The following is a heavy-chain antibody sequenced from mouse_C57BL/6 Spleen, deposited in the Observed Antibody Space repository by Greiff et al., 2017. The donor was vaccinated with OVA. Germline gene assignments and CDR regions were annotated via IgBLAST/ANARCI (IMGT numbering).Heavy chain of an antibody. D-gene: IGHD1-3*01. Sequence: EVKLQESGPELVKPGASVKIPCKASGYTFTDYNMDWVKQSHGKSLEWIGDINPNNGGTIYNQKFKGKATLTVDKSSSTAYMELRSLTSEDTAVYYCAREGSKGGYFDVWGTGTTVTVSS. V-gene: IGHV1-18*01. CDR2: INPNNGGT. CDR3: AREGSKGGYFDV. CDR1: GYTFTDYN. J-gene: IGHJ1*03.